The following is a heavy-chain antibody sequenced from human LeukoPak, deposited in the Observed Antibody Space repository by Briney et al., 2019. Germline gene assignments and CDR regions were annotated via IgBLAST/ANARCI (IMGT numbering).Heavy chain of an antibody. CDR1: GGSFSGYY. J-gene: IGHJ4*02. CDR3: ARGRSHGSQRYFDY. CDR2: INHSGST. Sequence: SETLSLTCAVYGGSFSGYYWSWIRQPPGKGLEWIGEINHSGSTNYNPSLKSRVTISVDTSKNQFSLKLSSVTAADTAVYYCARGRSHGSQRYFDYWGQGTLVTVSS. V-gene: IGHV4-34*01. D-gene: IGHD1-1*01.